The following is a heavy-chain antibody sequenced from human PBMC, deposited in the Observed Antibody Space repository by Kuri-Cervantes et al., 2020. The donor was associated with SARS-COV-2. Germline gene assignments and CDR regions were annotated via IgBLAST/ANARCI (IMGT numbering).Heavy chain of an antibody. CDR1: GFTFSSFG. J-gene: IGHJ4*02. D-gene: IGHD6-13*01. Sequence: GESLKISCAASGFTFSSFGMHWVRQAPGKGLEWVTIISYDGSYKYYADSVKGRFTISRDNSKNTLYLQMNSLRAEDTPVYCCARGHSSNWYVIDYWGQGTLVTVSS. CDR2: ISYDGSYK. CDR3: ARGHSSNWYVIDY. V-gene: IGHV3-30*03.